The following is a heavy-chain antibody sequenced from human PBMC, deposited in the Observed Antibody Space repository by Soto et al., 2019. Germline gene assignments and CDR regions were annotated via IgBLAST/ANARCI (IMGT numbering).Heavy chain of an antibody. CDR3: ARGYDFWSGYVWFDP. D-gene: IGHD3-3*01. J-gene: IGHJ5*02. CDR1: GYTFTSYA. Sequence: ASVKVSCKASGYTFTSYAMHWVRQAPGQRLEWMGWINAGNGNTKYSQKFQGRVTITRDTSASTAYMELSSLRSEDTAVYYCARGYDFWSGYVWFDPWGQGTLVTVSS. V-gene: IGHV1-3*01. CDR2: INAGNGNT.